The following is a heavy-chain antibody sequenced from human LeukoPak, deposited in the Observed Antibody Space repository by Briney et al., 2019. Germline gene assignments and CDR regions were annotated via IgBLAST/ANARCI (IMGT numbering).Heavy chain of an antibody. Sequence: GGSLRLSCAASGFTFSDHNMDWVRQVPGKGLEWIGRSRNKANTYTTEYAASVKGRFTISRDDSKNSLYLQMNSLKTEDTAVYYCARGDSSGYYWNDYWGQGTLVTVSS. D-gene: IGHD3-22*01. J-gene: IGHJ4*02. CDR1: GFTFSDHN. CDR3: ARGDSSGYYWNDY. CDR2: SRNKANTYTT. V-gene: IGHV3-72*01.